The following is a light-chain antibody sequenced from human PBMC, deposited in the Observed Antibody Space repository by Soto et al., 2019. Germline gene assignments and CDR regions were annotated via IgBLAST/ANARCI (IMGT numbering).Light chain of an antibody. CDR1: QRVSSNY. CDR3: QQYGNSPRYS. V-gene: IGKV3-20*01. CDR2: ATS. J-gene: IGKJ2*03. Sequence: EIVLTQSPGTLSLSLGERATLSCRASQRVSSNYLAWYQQKPGQAPRLLIYATSSRATGIPDRFSGSGSGTDFTLTISRLEPEDFAVYYCQQYGNSPRYSFGQGPKLEIK.